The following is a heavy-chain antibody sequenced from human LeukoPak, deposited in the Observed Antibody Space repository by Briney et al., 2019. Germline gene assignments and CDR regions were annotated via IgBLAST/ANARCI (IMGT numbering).Heavy chain of an antibody. CDR1: GYTFTGYY. D-gene: IGHD1-26*01. J-gene: IGHJ5*02. Sequence: ASVKVSCKASGYTFTGYYMHWVRQAPGQGLEWMGWINPNSGGTNHAQKFQGRVTMTRDTSISTAYMELSRLRSDDTAVYYCAREENSRYSGNWFDPWGQGTLVTVSS. V-gene: IGHV1-2*02. CDR2: INPNSGGT. CDR3: AREENSRYSGNWFDP.